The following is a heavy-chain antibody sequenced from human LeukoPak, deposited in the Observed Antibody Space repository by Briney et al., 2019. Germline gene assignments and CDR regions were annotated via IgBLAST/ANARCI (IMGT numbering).Heavy chain of an antibody. CDR1: GGSISSGGYS. D-gene: IGHD1-26*01. CDR3: ARGNRGSYLGY. Sequence: SQTLSLTCAVSGGSISSGGYSWSWIRQPPGKGLEWIGYIYHSGSTYYNPSLKSRVTISVDRSKNQFSLKLSSVTAADTAVYYCARGNRGSYLGYWGQGTLVTVSS. V-gene: IGHV4-30-2*01. CDR2: IYHSGST. J-gene: IGHJ4*02.